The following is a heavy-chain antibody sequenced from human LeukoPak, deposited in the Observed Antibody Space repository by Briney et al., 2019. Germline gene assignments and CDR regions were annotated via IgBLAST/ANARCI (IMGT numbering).Heavy chain of an antibody. V-gene: IGHV3-23*01. CDR1: GFTFSSYA. D-gene: IGHD3-3*01. Sequence: GGSLRLSCAASGFTFSSYAMAWVRQAPGKGLEWVSAVSGSGGSTYYADSVKGRFAISGDNSKNTLYLQLSSLRAEDTAVYYCAKDPLLHYDFWSGSPRFDPWGQGTLVTVSS. J-gene: IGHJ5*02. CDR3: AKDPLLHYDFWSGSPRFDP. CDR2: VSGSGGST.